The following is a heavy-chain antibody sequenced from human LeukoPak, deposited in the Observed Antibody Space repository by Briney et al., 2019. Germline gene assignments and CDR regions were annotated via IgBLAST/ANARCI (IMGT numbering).Heavy chain of an antibody. CDR2: INQSGNT. D-gene: IGHD2-15*01. Sequence: SETLSLTCAVYGGSFSNHYWTWFRQSPGKGLEWIGGINQSGNTNYNPSLKSRATMSVDTSKNQCSLKLTSGTTAGTAVYYCARLPGVVDFDSWGQGTLVTVSS. CDR1: GGSFSNHY. V-gene: IGHV4-34*01. CDR3: ARLPGVVDFDS. J-gene: IGHJ4*02.